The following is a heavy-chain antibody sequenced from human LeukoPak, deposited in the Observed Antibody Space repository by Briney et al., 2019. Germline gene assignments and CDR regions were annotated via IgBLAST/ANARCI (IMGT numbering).Heavy chain of an antibody. Sequence: GESLKISCKGSGYSFTSYWICWVRQMPGKGLEWMGIIYPGDSDTRYSPSFQGQVTISADKSISTAYLQWSSLKASDTAMYYCARHLVGASYGMDVWGQGTTVTVSS. CDR3: ARHLVGASYGMDV. CDR2: IYPGDSDT. V-gene: IGHV5-51*01. J-gene: IGHJ6*02. CDR1: GYSFTSYW. D-gene: IGHD1-26*01.